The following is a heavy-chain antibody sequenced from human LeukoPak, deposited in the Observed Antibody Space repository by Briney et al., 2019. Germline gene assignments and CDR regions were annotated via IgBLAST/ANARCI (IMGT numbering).Heavy chain of an antibody. Sequence: PGGSLRLSCAASGFTVSSNYMSWVRQAPGKGLEWVSVIYSGGSTYYADSVKGRFTISRDNAKNSLYLQMNSLRAEDTAVYYCARKISHCSGGSCYSLGYFQHWGQGTLVTVSS. CDR2: IYSGGST. J-gene: IGHJ1*01. CDR1: GFTVSSNY. CDR3: ARKISHCSGGSCYSLGYFQH. V-gene: IGHV3-53*01. D-gene: IGHD2-15*01.